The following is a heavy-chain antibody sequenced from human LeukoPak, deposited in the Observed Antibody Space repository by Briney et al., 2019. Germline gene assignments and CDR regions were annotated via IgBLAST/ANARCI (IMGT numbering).Heavy chain of an antibody. CDR3: ARDIGQQVVNDAFDI. Sequence: SETLSLTCTVSGGSISSSSYYWGWIRQPPGKGLEWIGSIYYSGSTYYNPSLKSRVTISVDTSKNQFSLKLSSVTAADTAVYYCARDIGQQVVNDAFDIWGQGTMVTVSS. D-gene: IGHD2-21*01. CDR1: GGSISSSSYY. V-gene: IGHV4-39*07. J-gene: IGHJ3*02. CDR2: IYYSGST.